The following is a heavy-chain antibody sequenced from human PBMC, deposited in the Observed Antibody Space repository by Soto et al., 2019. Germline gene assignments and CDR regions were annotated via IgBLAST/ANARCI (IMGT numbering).Heavy chain of an antibody. V-gene: IGHV3-43*01. CDR1: GFTFDDYT. Sequence: GGSLRLSCAASGFTFDDYTMHWVRQAPGKGLEWVSLISWDGGSTYYADSVKGRFTISRDNSKNSLYLQMNSLRTEDTALYYCAKDSPPQYGMDVWGQGTTVTVSS. CDR3: AKDSPPQYGMDV. J-gene: IGHJ6*02. CDR2: ISWDGGST.